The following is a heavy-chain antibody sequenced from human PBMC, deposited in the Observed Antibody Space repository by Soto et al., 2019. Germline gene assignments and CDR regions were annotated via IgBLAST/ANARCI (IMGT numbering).Heavy chain of an antibody. CDR2: ISFDGSNE. V-gene: IGHV3-30-3*01. CDR1: GFTFSYYA. Sequence: GGSLRLSCAASGFTFSYYAMHWVRQSPGKGLEWVAIISFDGSNEHYADSVQGRFTISRDNSENTLYLQMNSLRADDTAVYYCARPAATVIFYSGMDVWGQGTTVTVSS. D-gene: IGHD4-17*01. CDR3: ARPAATVIFYSGMDV. J-gene: IGHJ6*02.